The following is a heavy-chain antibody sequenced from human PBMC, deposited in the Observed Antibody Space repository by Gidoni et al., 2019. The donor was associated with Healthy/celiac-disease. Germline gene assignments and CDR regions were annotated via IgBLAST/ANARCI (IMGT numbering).Heavy chain of an antibody. Sequence: EVQLVESGGGLVQPGGTLRLSCAASGFTFSSYWMSWVRQAPGKGLEWVANIKQDGSEKYYLDSVKGRFTISRDNAKNSLYLQMNSLRAEDTAVYYCGLGVAFDYWGQGTLVTVSS. CDR3: GLGVAFDY. CDR2: IKQDGSEK. V-gene: IGHV3-7*01. J-gene: IGHJ4*02. CDR1: GFTFSSYW. D-gene: IGHD3-3*01.